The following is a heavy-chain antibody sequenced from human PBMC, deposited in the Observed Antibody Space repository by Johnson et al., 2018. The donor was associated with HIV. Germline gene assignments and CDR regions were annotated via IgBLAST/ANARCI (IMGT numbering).Heavy chain of an antibody. CDR2: ISYDGSNK. J-gene: IGHJ3*02. D-gene: IGHD3-16*01. Sequence: QVQLLESGGGVVQPGRSLRLSCAASGFTFSSYAMHWVRQAPGKGLEWVAVISYDGSNKYYADSLKGRFTISRDNSKNTLYLQMNILRAEDTAVYFCAKEAYYVEAFDIWGQGTMVTVSS. V-gene: IGHV3-30-3*01. CDR1: GFTFSSYA. CDR3: AKEAYYVEAFDI.